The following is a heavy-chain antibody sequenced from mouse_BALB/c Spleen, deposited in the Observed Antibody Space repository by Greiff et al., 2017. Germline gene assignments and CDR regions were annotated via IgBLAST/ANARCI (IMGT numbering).Heavy chain of an antibody. V-gene: IGHV1-80*01. CDR2: IYPGDGDT. J-gene: IGHJ3*01. CDR1: GYAFSSYW. CDR3: ARSSGSSLFAY. Sequence: VQLQESGAELVRPGSSVKISCKASGYAFSSYWMNWVKQRPGQGLEWIGQIYPGDGDTNYNGKFKGKATLTADKSSSTAYMQLSSLTSEDSAVYFCARSSGSSLFAYWGQGTLVTVSA. D-gene: IGHD1-1*01.